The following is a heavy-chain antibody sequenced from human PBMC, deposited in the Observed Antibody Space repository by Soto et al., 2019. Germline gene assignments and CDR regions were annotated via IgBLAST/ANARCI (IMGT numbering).Heavy chain of an antibody. CDR2: FDPEDGET. Sequence: ASVKVSCKASGYTFSSYYIHWVRQAPGKGLEWMGGFDPEDGETIYAQKFQGRVTMTEDTSTDTAYMELSSLRSEDTAVYYCATDWYPWGQGTLVTVSS. V-gene: IGHV1-24*01. CDR3: ATDWYP. CDR1: GYTFSSYY. J-gene: IGHJ5*02.